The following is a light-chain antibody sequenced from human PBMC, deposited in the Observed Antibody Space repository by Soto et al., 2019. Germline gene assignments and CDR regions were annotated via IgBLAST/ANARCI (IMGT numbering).Light chain of an antibody. CDR1: SSNIGAGYD. Sequence: QSALTQPPSVSGAPGQRVTISCTGSSSNIGAGYDVHWYQQLPGTAPKLLIYGNSKRPSGVPDRFSGSKSGTSASLAITGLQAEEDADYCSQSYDSCLFGVVFGGGTKLTVL. CDR3: QSYDSCLFGVV. V-gene: IGLV1-40*01. CDR2: GNS. J-gene: IGLJ2*01.